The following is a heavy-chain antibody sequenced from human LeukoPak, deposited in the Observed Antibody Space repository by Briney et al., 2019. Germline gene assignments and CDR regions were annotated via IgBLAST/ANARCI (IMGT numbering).Heavy chain of an antibody. CDR3: ARDISGGSYNFDY. J-gene: IGHJ4*02. CDR2: INHSGST. CDR1: GGSFSGYY. D-gene: IGHD1-26*01. V-gene: IGHV4-34*01. Sequence: SDTLSLTCAVYGGSFSGYYWSWLRQPPGKGLEWIGEINHSGSTNYNPSLKSRVTISVDTSKNQFSLTLSSVTAADTAVYYCARDISGGSYNFDYWGQGTLVTVSS.